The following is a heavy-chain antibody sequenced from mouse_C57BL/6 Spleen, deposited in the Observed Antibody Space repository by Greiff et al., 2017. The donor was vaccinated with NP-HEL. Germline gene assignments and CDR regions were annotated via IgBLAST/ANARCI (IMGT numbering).Heavy chain of an antibody. Sequence: QVQLQQSGAELVKPGASVKISCKASGYAFSSYWMNWVKQRPGKGLEWIGQIYPGDGDTNYNGKFKGKATLTADKSSSTAYMQLSSLTSEDSAVYFCARERYYGSSAWFAYWGQGTLVTVSA. D-gene: IGHD1-1*01. CDR3: ARERYYGSSAWFAY. J-gene: IGHJ3*01. CDR2: IYPGDGDT. CDR1: GYAFSSYW. V-gene: IGHV1-80*01.